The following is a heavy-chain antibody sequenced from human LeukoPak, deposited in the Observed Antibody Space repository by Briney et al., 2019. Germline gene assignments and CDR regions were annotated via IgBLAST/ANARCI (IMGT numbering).Heavy chain of an antibody. D-gene: IGHD6-19*01. V-gene: IGHV3-23*01. CDR3: AKVHGYSSGWGSYYYGMDV. Sequence: TGGSLRLSCAASGFTFSSYAMSWLHQAPGKGLEWVSAISGSGGSTYYADSVKGRFTISRDNSKNTLYLQMNSLRAEDTAVYYCAKVHGYSSGWGSYYYGMDVWGQGTTVTVSS. CDR1: GFTFSSYA. J-gene: IGHJ6*02. CDR2: ISGSGGST.